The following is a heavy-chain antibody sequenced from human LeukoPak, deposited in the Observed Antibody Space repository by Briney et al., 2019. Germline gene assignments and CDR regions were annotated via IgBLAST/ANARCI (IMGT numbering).Heavy chain of an antibody. J-gene: IGHJ3*02. D-gene: IGHD1-26*01. CDR1: GYTLTELS. Sequence: ASVKVSCKVSGYTLTELSMHWVRQAPGKGLEWMGGFDPEDGETIYAQKFQGRVTMTEDTSTDTAYMELSSLRSEDTAVYYCATGWAVGATSDDAFDIWGQGTMVTVSS. CDR2: FDPEDGET. V-gene: IGHV1-24*01. CDR3: ATGWAVGATSDDAFDI.